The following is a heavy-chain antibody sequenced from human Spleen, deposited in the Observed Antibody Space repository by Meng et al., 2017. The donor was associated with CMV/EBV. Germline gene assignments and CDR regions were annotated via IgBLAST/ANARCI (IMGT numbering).Heavy chain of an antibody. CDR3: ARDKVDSSSWYYYYYGMDV. CDR1: GASFSSHK. Sequence: SETLSLTCTVYGASFSSHKWKWTCIGGITHNGGAKYSPSLKSRVTISVDTSKHQFSLKLSSVTAADTAVYYCARDKVDSSSWYYYYYGMDVWGQGTTVTVSS. V-gene: IGHV4-34*01. J-gene: IGHJ6*02. CDR2: ITHNGGA. D-gene: IGHD6-13*01.